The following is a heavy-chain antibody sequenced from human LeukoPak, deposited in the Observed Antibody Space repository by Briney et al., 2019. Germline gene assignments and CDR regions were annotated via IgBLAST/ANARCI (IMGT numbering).Heavy chain of an antibody. CDR1: GFTFSTHW. CDR3: ARMLMDTGYRPFDI. D-gene: IGHD5-18*01. V-gene: IGHV3-7*01. Sequence: PGGSLRLSCVASGFTFSTHWMAWVRQAPGKGLEWVAKIKEDGSETSYVDSVKGRLTISRDNAKNSLHLQMNSLRAEDTGLYYCARMLMDTGYRPFDIWGQGTMVTVSS. J-gene: IGHJ3*02. CDR2: IKEDGSET.